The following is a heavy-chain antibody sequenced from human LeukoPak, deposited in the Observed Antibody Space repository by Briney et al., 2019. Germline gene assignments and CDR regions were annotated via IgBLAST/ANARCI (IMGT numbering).Heavy chain of an antibody. Sequence: ETLSLTCTVSGGSVSSYYWTWIRQPPGKGLEWIAFIYYSGSTHYNPSLKSRVTISVDTPKNQFSLKLRSVTAADMAVYYCARHAYSFPHYFDYWGQGALVTVSS. D-gene: IGHD3-16*01. CDR2: IYYSGST. CDR3: ARHAYSFPHYFDY. CDR1: GGSVSSYY. V-gene: IGHV4-59*08. J-gene: IGHJ4*02.